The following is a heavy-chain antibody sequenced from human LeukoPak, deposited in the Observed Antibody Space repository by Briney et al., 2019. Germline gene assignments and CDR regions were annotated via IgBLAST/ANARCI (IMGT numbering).Heavy chain of an antibody. V-gene: IGHV3-53*01. CDR1: GFTVSSNY. D-gene: IGHD6-13*01. Sequence: GGSLRLSCAASGFTVSSNYMSWVRQAPGKGLEWVSVIYSGGSTYYADSVKGRFTISRDNSKNTLYLQMNSLRAEDTAVYYCARGSSSWYYFGYWGQGTLVTVSS. CDR3: ARGSSSWYYFGY. J-gene: IGHJ4*02. CDR2: IYSGGST.